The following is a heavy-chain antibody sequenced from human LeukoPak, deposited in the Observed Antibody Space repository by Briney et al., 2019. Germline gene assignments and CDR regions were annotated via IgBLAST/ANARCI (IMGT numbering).Heavy chain of an antibody. J-gene: IGHJ4*02. V-gene: IGHV3-30-3*01. CDR1: GFTFSSYA. CDR2: ISYDGSNK. Sequence: GGSLRLSCAASGFTFSSYAMHWVRQAPGKGLEWVAVISYDGSNKYYADSVKGRFTISRDNSKNTLYLQMNSLRAEDTAVYYCARDEASWDYWGQGTLVTVSS. CDR3: ARDEASWDY.